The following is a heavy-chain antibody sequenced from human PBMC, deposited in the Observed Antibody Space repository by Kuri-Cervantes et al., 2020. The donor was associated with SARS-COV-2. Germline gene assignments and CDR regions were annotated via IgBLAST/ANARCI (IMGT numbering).Heavy chain of an antibody. CDR1: GDSISTSSTYY. Sequence: SETLSLTCTISGDSISTSSTYYWGWIRQPPGKGLEWIGYIYYSGSTNYNPSLKSRVTISVDTSKNQFSLKLSSVTAADTAVYYCAREIKGYYDFWSGYAAFDIWGQGTRVTVSS. CDR2: IYYSGST. CDR3: AREIKGYYDFWSGYAAFDI. V-gene: IGHV4-61*01. J-gene: IGHJ3*02. D-gene: IGHD3-3*01.